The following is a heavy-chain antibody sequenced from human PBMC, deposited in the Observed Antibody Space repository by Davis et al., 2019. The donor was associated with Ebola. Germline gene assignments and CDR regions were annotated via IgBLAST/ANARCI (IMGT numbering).Heavy chain of an antibody. V-gene: IGHV1-69*04. CDR3: ARERARGFDY. J-gene: IGHJ4*02. D-gene: IGHD3-10*01. CDR1: GYTFTNYG. CDR2: IIPILGIV. Sequence: AASVKVSCKASGYTFTNYGITWVRQAPGQGLEWMGRIIPILGIVNYAQRFQGRVTITADESTSTAYMELSSLRSEDTAVYYCARERARGFDYWGQGTLVTVSS.